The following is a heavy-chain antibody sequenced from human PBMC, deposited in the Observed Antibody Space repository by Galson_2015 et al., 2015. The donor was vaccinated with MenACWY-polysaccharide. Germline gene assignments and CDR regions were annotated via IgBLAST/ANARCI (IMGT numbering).Heavy chain of an antibody. V-gene: IGHV3-74*01. J-gene: IGHJ6*02. Sequence: SLRLSCEASGLTFSNNWIHRVRQAAGKGVGWVSRINSDASSTAYADSVKGRFTISRDNAKNTLYLQMNSLRVEDTAVYYCVGPLGRGGTGAYGMDAWGQGTTVTVSS. CDR3: VGPLGRGGTGAYGMDA. CDR2: INSDASST. CDR1: GLTFSNNW. D-gene: IGHD3-10*01.